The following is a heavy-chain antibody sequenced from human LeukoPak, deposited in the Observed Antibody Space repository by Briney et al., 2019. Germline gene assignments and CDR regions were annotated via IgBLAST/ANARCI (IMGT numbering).Heavy chain of an antibody. Sequence: SQTLSLTCTVSGGSISSGSYYWSWIRQPAGKGLEWIGRIYTSGSTNYNPSLKSRVTISVDTSKNQFSLKLSSVTAADTAVYYCASLGGSYFWGQGTLVTVSS. V-gene: IGHV4-61*02. CDR3: ASLGGSYF. CDR1: GGSISSGSYY. CDR2: IYTSGST. D-gene: IGHD3-10*01. J-gene: IGHJ4*02.